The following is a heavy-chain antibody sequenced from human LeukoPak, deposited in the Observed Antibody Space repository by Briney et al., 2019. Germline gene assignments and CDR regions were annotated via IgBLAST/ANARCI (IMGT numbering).Heavy chain of an antibody. CDR2: IYFSGST. CDR1: GGSISSGGYY. D-gene: IGHD6-19*01. V-gene: IGHV4-31*03. Sequence: PSQTLSLTCTVSGGSISSGGYYWSWIRQHPGKGLEWIGYIYFSGSTYYNPSLKSRVTISVDTSKNQFSLKLSSVTAADTAVYYCARHRDSSGWYDFDYWGQGTLVTVSS. CDR3: ARHRDSSGWYDFDY. J-gene: IGHJ4*02.